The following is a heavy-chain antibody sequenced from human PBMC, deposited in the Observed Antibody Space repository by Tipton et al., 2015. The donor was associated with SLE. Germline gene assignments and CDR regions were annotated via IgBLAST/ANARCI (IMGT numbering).Heavy chain of an antibody. Sequence: GSLRLSCAASGFTFSDYYMSWIRQAPGKGLEWVSYISSSSSYTNYADSVKGRFTISRDNAKNSLYLQMNSLRAEDTAVYYCARDRWELLGSAFDIWGQGTMVTVSS. CDR2: ISSSSSYT. V-gene: IGHV3-11*06. J-gene: IGHJ3*02. CDR3: ARDRWELLGSAFDI. CDR1: GFTFSDYY. D-gene: IGHD1-26*01.